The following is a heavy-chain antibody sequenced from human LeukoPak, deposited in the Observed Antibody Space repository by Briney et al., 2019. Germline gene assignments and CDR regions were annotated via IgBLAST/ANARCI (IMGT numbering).Heavy chain of an antibody. V-gene: IGHV3-23*01. CDR2: ISGSGGST. Sequence: GGSLRLSCAASGFTFSSYAMNWVRQAPGKGLEWVSVISGSGGSTYYADSVKGRFTISRDNSKNTLYLQMNSLRAEDTAVYYGAKDGCSGGSCYIYYSYMDVWGKGTTVTVSS. J-gene: IGHJ6*03. D-gene: IGHD2-15*01. CDR1: GFTFSSYA. CDR3: AKDGCSGGSCYIYYSYMDV.